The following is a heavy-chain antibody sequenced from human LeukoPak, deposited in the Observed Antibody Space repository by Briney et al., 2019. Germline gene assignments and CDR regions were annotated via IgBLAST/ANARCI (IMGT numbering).Heavy chain of an antibody. J-gene: IGHJ6*03. V-gene: IGHV1-2*02. CDR3: ARTLVYTRYYYMDV. Sequence: ASVKVSCKASGYTFTGYYMHWVRQAPGQGLEWMGWINPNSGGANYAQKFQGRVTMTRDTSISTAYMELSRLRSDDTAVYYCARTLVYTRYYYMDVWGKGTTVTISS. CDR2: INPNSGGA. CDR1: GYTFTGYY. D-gene: IGHD2-2*02.